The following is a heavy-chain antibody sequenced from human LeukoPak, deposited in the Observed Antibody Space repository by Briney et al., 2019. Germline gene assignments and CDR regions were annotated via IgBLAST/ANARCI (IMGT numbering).Heavy chain of an antibody. CDR3: AKGVPADH. Sequence: PGRSLRLSCAASGFTFSSYGMHWVRQAPGKGLEWVAVISYDGSNKYYADSVKGRFTISRDNSKNTLYLQMNSLRAEDTAVYYCAKGVPADHWGQGTLVIVSS. CDR1: GFTFSSYG. CDR2: ISYDGSNK. D-gene: IGHD2-2*01. V-gene: IGHV3-30*18. J-gene: IGHJ4*02.